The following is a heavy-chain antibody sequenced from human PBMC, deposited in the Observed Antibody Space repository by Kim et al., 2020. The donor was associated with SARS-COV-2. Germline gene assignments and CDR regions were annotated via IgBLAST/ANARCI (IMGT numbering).Heavy chain of an antibody. V-gene: IGHV3-48*03. D-gene: IGHD2-21*02. CDR2: ISSSGSTI. CDR3: ARDRVVTALYYYYGMDV. Sequence: GGSLRLSCAVSGFTFSSYEMNWVRQAPGKGLEWVSYISSSGSTIYYADSVKGRFTISRDNAKNSLYLQMNSLRAEDTAVYYCARDRVVTALYYYYGMDVWGQGTTVTVSS. J-gene: IGHJ6*02. CDR1: GFTFSSYE.